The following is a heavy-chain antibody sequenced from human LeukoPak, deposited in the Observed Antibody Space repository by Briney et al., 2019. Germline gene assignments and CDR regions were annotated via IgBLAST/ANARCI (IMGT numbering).Heavy chain of an antibody. V-gene: IGHV4-59*01. J-gene: IGHJ5*02. CDR3: ARQREQLGGNWFDP. CDR1: GGSISSYY. Sequence: SETLSLTCTVSGGSISSYYWSWIRQPPGKGLEWIGYIYYSGSTNYNPSLKCRVTISVDTSKNQFSLKLSSVTAADTAVYYCARQREQLGGNWFDPWGQGTLVTVSS. D-gene: IGHD6-13*01. CDR2: IYYSGST.